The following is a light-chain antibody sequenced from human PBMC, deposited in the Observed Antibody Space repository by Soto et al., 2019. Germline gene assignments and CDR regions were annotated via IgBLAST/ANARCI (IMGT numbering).Light chain of an antibody. J-gene: IGKJ4*01. CDR1: QSVSSY. Sequence: EIVLTQSPATLSLSPWERATLSCRASQSVSSYLAWYQQKPGQAPRLLIYDASNRATGIPARFSGSGSGTDFTLTISSLEPEDFAVYYCQQRSNWPSTSGGGTKVDIK. CDR3: QQRSNWPST. V-gene: IGKV3-11*01. CDR2: DAS.